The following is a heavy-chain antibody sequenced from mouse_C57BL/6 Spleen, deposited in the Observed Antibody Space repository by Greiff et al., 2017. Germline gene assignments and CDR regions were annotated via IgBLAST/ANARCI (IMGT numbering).Heavy chain of an antibody. D-gene: IGHD1-1*01. V-gene: IGHV1-50*01. J-gene: IGHJ2*01. Sequence: VQLQQPGAGLVKPGASVKLSCKASGYTFTSYWMPWVKQRPGQGLEWIGEIDPSDSYTNYNQKFKGKATLTVDTSSSTAYMQLRSLTSEDSAVYSCAKWVVATRGYFDYWGQGTTLTVSS. CDR3: AKWVVATRGYFDY. CDR2: IDPSDSYT. CDR1: GYTFTSYW.